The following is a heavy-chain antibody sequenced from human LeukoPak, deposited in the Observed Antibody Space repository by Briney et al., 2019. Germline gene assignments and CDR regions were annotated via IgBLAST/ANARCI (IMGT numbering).Heavy chain of an antibody. CDR2: INPNSGGT. J-gene: IGHJ4*02. Sequence: ASVKVSCKASGYTFTGYYMHWVRQAPGQGLEWMGWINPNSGGTNYAQKFQGRVTMTRDTSISTAYMELSRLRSDDTAVYYCARAPSHYDSSGYRLTYFDYWGQGTLVTVSS. CDR3: ARAPSHYDSSGYRLTYFDY. CDR1: GYTFTGYY. D-gene: IGHD3-22*01. V-gene: IGHV1-2*02.